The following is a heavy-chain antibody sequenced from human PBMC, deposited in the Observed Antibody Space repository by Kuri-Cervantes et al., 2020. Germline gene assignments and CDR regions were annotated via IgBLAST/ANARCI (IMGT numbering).Heavy chain of an antibody. Sequence: ASVKVSCKASGYTSTSYDINWVRQATGQGLEWMGWMNPNSGNTGYAQKFQGRVTMTRDTSTSTVYMELSSLRSEDTAVYYCARYYDNSGSDYWGQGTLVTVSS. J-gene: IGHJ4*02. D-gene: IGHD3-22*01. CDR3: ARYYDNSGSDY. CDR1: GYTSTSYD. V-gene: IGHV1-8*01. CDR2: MNPNSGNT.